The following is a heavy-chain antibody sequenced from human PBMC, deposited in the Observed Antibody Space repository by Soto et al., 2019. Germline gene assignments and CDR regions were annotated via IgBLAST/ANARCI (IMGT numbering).Heavy chain of an antibody. J-gene: IGHJ4*02. V-gene: IGHV3-72*01. CDR1: GFTLGDHY. CDR2: SRDKPQGYST. Sequence: GGSLRLSCAGSGFTLGDHYIDWVRQAPGKGLEWVGRSRDKPQGYSTAYAASVKGRFTTSRAESKNSAYLQMNSLKTEDTAVYYGVRATSFSDSSGYTRCLDYWGQGTLVTVSS. D-gene: IGHD3-22*01. CDR3: VRATSFSDSSGYTRCLDY.